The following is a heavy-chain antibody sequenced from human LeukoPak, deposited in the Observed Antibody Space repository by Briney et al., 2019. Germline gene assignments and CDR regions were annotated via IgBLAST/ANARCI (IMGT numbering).Heavy chain of an antibody. CDR3: AKGVDYCSGGSCPADY. CDR1: GFAFSTFA. Sequence: GGSLRLSCAASGFAFSTFAMHWVRQAPGKGLEWVAVISYDGNNKYYADSVKGRFTISRDNSKNTLFLQMNSLRAEDTAVYYCAKGVDYCSGGSCPADYWGPGTLVTVSS. D-gene: IGHD2-15*01. V-gene: IGHV3-30*18. CDR2: ISYDGNNK. J-gene: IGHJ4*02.